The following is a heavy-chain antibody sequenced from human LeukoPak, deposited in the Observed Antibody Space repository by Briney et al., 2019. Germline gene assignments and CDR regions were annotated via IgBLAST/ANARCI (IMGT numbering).Heavy chain of an antibody. CDR3: ARVKVTYYYDSSGYGPLDY. CDR1: GYTFTSYY. V-gene: IGHV1-46*01. Sequence: ASVRVSCKASGYTFTSYYMHWVRQAPGQGLEWMGIINPSGGSTSYAQKFQGRVTMTRDMSTSTVYMELSSLRSEDTAVYYCARVKVTYYYDSSGYGPLDYWGQGTLSPSPQ. D-gene: IGHD3-22*01. J-gene: IGHJ4*02. CDR2: INPSGGST.